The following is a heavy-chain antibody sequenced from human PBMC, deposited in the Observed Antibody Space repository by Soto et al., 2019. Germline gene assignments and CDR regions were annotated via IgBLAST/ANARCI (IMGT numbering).Heavy chain of an antibody. D-gene: IGHD3-3*02. V-gene: IGHV3-30*03. CDR3: ARDAHLIYFDS. J-gene: IGHJ4*02. CDR2: ISYDGTNK. Sequence: PGGSLRLSCAASGFAFIGYGMHWVRQAPGKGLKWVALISYDGTNKHYEDSVKGRFTISRDNSKNTLYLQMNSLRAEDTAVYFCARDAHLIYFDSWGQGTLVTVPS. CDR1: GFAFIGYG.